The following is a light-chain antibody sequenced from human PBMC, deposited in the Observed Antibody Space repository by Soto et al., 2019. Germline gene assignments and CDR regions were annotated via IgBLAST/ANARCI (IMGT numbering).Light chain of an antibody. J-gene: IGKJ1*01. CDR2: GAS. Sequence: DIQMTQSPSSLSASLGDRVTITCLTSPNIYNSLNWYQQKAGRAPAVLIYGASNLQGGVPLRFSGSGSGTDFTLPISGLQPEDSATYYCQERRSALWGTCGQGTKVEVK. CDR3: QERRSALWGT. CDR1: PNIYNS. V-gene: IGKV1-39*01.